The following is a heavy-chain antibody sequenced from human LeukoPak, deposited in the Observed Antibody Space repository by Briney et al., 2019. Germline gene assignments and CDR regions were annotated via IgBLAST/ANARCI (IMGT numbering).Heavy chain of an antibody. CDR3: ARDGYSYGPLTY. V-gene: IGHV4-30-4*08. D-gene: IGHD5-18*01. CDR1: GGSISGETHY. Sequence: SQTLSLTCIVSGGSISGETHYWSWIRQPPGKGLEWIGYIFHRGATFYNPSLKNRLAISLATSKKQFSLKLSSVTAADTAVYYCARDGYSYGPLTYWGQGTLVTVSS. J-gene: IGHJ4*02. CDR2: IFHRGAT.